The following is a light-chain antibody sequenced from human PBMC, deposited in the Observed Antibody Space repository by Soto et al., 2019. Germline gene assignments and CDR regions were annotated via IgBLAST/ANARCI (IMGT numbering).Light chain of an antibody. CDR1: GSNIGNNY. V-gene: IGLV1-51*02. CDR3: GTWDSSLSAGGV. Sequence: QSVLTQPPSVSAAPGQKVTISCSGSGSNIGNNYVSWYQQLPGTAPKLLIYENNKRPSGIPDRFSGSKSGTSATLGITGLQTGDEADYYCGTWDSSLSAGGVFGTGTKLTVL. J-gene: IGLJ1*01. CDR2: ENN.